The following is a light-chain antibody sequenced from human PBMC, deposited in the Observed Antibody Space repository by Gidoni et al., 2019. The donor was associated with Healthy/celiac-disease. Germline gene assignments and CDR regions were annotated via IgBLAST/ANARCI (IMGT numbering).Light chain of an antibody. CDR3: QQSYRA. J-gene: IGKJ1*01. V-gene: IGKV1-39*01. Sequence: IQMTQSPSSLSASVGDRVTITCRASQSISSYLNWYQQKPGKAPKLLIYDASSLQSGVPSRLSGSGSGTDFTITISSLQPEDFATYYCQQSYRAFGQGTKVEIK. CDR1: QSISSY. CDR2: DAS.